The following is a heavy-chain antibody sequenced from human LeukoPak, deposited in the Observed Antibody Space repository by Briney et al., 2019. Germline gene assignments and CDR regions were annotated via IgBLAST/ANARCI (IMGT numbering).Heavy chain of an antibody. Sequence: GGSLRLSCAASGFTFDDYAMHWVRQTPGKGLEWVSGISWNSGSIVYADSVKGRFTISRDNAKNSLYLQMNSLRAEDTAVYYCARVVRGVYDYWGQGTLVTVSS. D-gene: IGHD3-10*01. J-gene: IGHJ4*02. CDR1: GFTFDDYA. V-gene: IGHV3-9*01. CDR2: ISWNSGSI. CDR3: ARVVRGVYDY.